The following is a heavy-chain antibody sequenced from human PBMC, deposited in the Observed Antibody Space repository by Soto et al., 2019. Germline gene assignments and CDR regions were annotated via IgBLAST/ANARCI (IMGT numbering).Heavy chain of an antibody. CDR3: ATRFGGPGLYGYSFDY. Sequence: EVQLLESGGGLVQPGGSLRLSCAASGFTFSSYAMSWVRQAPGKGLEWVSAISGSGGSTYYADSVKGRFTISRDNSKNTLYLQMNSLRAEDTAVSYCATRFGGPGLYGYSFDYWGQGTLVTVSS. D-gene: IGHD3-10*01. CDR1: GFTFSSYA. CDR2: ISGSGGST. V-gene: IGHV3-23*01. J-gene: IGHJ4*02.